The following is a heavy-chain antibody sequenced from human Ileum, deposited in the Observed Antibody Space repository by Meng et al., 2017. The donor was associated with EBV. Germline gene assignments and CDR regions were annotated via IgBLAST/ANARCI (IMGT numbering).Heavy chain of an antibody. CDR3: TAAGTNHLYSGEVCSY. J-gene: IGHJ4*02. D-gene: IGHD3-16*01. CDR2: IIPIFTKT. V-gene: IGHV1-69*01. Sequence: QVQWVQSEVGVKKPGVSVTVPGKTSGGNVRTHVINWVRQAPGQGLEWMGQIIPIFTKTDYARRLQGRVTLTADESADTAYMELSSLSSEDTAVYYCTAAGTNHLYSGEVCSYWGQGTLVTVSS. CDR1: GGNVRTHV.